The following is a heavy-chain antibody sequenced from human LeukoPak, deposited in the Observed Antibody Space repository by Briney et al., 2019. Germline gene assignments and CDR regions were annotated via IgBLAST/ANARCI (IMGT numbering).Heavy chain of an antibody. CDR1: GGSISSSSYY. CDR3: AGSIVGATWGYYYYYYMDV. J-gene: IGHJ6*03. V-gene: IGHV4-61*05. CDR2: IYYSGST. D-gene: IGHD1-26*01. Sequence: PSETLSLTCTVSGGSISSSSYYWGWIRQPPGKGLEWIGYIYYSGSTNYNPSLKSRVTISVDTSKNQFSLKLSSVTAADTAVYYCAGSIVGATWGYYYYYYMDVWGKGTTVTISS.